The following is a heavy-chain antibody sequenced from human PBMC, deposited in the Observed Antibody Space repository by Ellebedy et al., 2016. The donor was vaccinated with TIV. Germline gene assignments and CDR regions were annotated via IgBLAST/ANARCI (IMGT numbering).Heavy chain of an antibody. CDR3: AKDESGGDLPRPFDH. Sequence: GESLKISXAASRFTFSIFGLHWVCQAPGKGLEWVAIISSDGTNKYYADSVRGRFTISRDNSKNTLYLQMDSLRPEDTAIYYCAKDESGGDLPRPFDHWGQGTLVTVSS. CDR2: ISSDGTNK. D-gene: IGHD5-12*01. CDR1: RFTFSIFG. V-gene: IGHV3-30*18. J-gene: IGHJ4*02.